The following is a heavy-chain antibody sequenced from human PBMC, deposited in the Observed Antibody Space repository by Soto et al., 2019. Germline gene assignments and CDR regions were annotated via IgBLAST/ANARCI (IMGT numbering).Heavy chain of an antibody. D-gene: IGHD3-3*01. CDR3: ARPYDFWSGYPRGFDGMDV. J-gene: IGHJ6*02. Sequence: ASVKVSCKASGYTFTSYGISWVRQAPGQGLEWMGWISAYNGNTNYAQKLQGRVTMTTDTSTSTAYMELRSLRSDDTAVYYCARPYDFWSGYPRGFDGMDVWGQGTTVTVSS. CDR2: ISAYNGNT. V-gene: IGHV1-18*01. CDR1: GYTFTSYG.